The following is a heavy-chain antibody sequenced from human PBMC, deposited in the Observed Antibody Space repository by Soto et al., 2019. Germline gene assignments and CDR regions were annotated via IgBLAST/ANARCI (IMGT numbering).Heavy chain of an antibody. Sequence: ASVKVSCKASGYTFTSYDINWVRQATGQGLEWMGWMNPNSGNTGYAQKFQGRVTMTRNTSISTAYMELSSLRSEDTAVYYCARALRITMVRGVPPAYWGQGTLVTVSS. J-gene: IGHJ4*02. CDR2: MNPNSGNT. CDR3: ARALRITMVRGVPPAY. V-gene: IGHV1-8*01. CDR1: GYTFTSYD. D-gene: IGHD3-10*01.